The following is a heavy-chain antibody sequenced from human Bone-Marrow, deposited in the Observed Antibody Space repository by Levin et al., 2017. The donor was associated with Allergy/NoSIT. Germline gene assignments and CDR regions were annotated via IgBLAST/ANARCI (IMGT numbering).Heavy chain of an antibody. Sequence: GGSLRLSCVVSGFTFSNYAMSWVRQAPGKGLEWVSAVSGSGAYTYYADSVEGRVTISRDNSKNTLFLQINSMRAEETAVYYCAKDLSRDGYNFGVLCFDSWCQGTLVTVSS. CDR1: GFTFSNYA. CDR2: VSGSGAYT. V-gene: IGHV3-23*01. CDR3: AKDLSRDGYNFGVLCFDS. D-gene: IGHD5-24*01. J-gene: IGHJ4*02.